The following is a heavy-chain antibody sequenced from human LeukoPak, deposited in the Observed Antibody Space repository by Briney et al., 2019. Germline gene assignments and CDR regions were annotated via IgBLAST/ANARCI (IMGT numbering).Heavy chain of an antibody. J-gene: IGHJ6*03. D-gene: IGHD2-2*02. CDR3: ARHPVPAAIVFREPTQPKKDYYYYMDV. V-gene: IGHV1-18*01. CDR1: GYTFTTYG. Sequence: ASVKVSCKASGYTFTTYGITWVRQAPGQGLEWMGWISAYNANTNYAQKFQGRVTMTTDTSTSTAYMELRSLRSDDTAVYYCARHPVPAAIVFREPTQPKKDYYYYMDVWGKGTTVTVSS. CDR2: ISAYNANT.